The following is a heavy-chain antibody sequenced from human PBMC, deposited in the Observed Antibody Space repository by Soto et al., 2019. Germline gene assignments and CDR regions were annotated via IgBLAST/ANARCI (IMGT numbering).Heavy chain of an antibody. CDR1: GFTFSNHA. V-gene: IGHV3-23*01. D-gene: IGHD1-1*01. CDR3: ARDMTTHDY. Sequence: GGSLRLSCVGSGFTFSNHAMTWARQAPGKGLEWVSTLAGSGAYYADSVQGRFTISRDNSKNTVNLQMNSLRAEDTAIYYCARDMTTHDYWGQGTLVTVSS. J-gene: IGHJ4*02. CDR2: LAGSGA.